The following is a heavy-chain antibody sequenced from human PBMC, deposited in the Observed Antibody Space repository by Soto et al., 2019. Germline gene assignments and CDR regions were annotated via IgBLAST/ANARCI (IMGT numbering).Heavy chain of an antibody. V-gene: IGHV3-21*01. Sequence: PGGSLRLSCAASGFTFSSYSMNWVRQAPGKGLEWVSSISSSSYIYYADSVKGRFTISRDNAKNSLYLQMNSLRAEDTAVYYCARDPHVLRFLEWLSERDYYYGMDVWGQGTTVTVSS. CDR2: ISSSSYI. D-gene: IGHD3-3*01. CDR1: GFTFSSYS. CDR3: ARDPHVLRFLEWLSERDYYYGMDV. J-gene: IGHJ6*02.